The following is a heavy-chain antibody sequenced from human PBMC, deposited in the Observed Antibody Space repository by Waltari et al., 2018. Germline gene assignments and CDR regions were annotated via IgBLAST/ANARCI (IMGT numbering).Heavy chain of an antibody. V-gene: IGHV3-30-3*01. CDR3: ARDSRRGVVVRVF. J-gene: IGHJ4*02. D-gene: IGHD2-15*01. Sequence: QVQLVASGGGVVQPGASLRLPCRTFGFAYNHYPLHWVRQAPGKGLEWVALISHDGSNRYYADSVKGRFTISRDDSQSTLYLQMDSLNSDDTGVYYCARDSRRGVVVRVFWGQGTLVTVSS. CDR1: GFAYNHYP. CDR2: ISHDGSNR.